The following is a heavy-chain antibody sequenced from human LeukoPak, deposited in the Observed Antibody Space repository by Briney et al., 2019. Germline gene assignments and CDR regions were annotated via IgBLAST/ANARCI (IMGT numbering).Heavy chain of an antibody. CDR1: GFTFSSYG. Sequence: PGGSLRLSCAASGFTFSSYGMSWVRQAPGKGLEWVSAISGSGGSTYYADSVKGRFTISRDNSKNMVYLQMNSLRAEDTAIYYCATDGSEWSRSSWGQGILVTVSS. J-gene: IGHJ5*02. D-gene: IGHD3-10*01. CDR3: ATDGSEWSRSS. CDR2: ISGSGGST. V-gene: IGHV3-23*01.